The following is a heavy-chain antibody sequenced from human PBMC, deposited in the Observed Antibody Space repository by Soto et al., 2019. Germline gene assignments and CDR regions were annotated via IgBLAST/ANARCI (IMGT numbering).Heavy chain of an antibody. V-gene: IGHV3-30*03. D-gene: IGHD3-16*02. CDR3: ASAKGVIHRGAFDI. CDR2: ISYDGSNK. CDR1: GFSFSDCG. Sequence: TGGSLRLSCAASGFSFSDCGMHWVRQAPGKGLEWVAVISYDGSNKYYADSVKGRFTISRDNSKNTLYLQMNSLRAEDTAVYYCASAKGVIHRGAFDIWGQGTMVTVSS. J-gene: IGHJ3*02.